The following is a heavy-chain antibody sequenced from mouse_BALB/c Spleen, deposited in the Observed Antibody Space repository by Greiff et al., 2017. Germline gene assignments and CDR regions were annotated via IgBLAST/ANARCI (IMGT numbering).Heavy chain of an antibody. CDR2: ISHGGGST. D-gene: IGHD1-1*01. J-gene: IGHJ4*01. CDR1: GFTFTSYI. V-gene: IGHV5-12-2*01. CDR3: ARVRNTAVGYAMDY. Sequence: EGHLVESGGGLVQPGGSLKFSCAASGFTFTSYIMSWVRQTPEKRLEWFAYISHGGGSTYYIDTVKGRLTITRDNAKNTLYLQLSSLKSEDTAVYYCARVRNTAVGYAMDYWGQGTSVTVSS.